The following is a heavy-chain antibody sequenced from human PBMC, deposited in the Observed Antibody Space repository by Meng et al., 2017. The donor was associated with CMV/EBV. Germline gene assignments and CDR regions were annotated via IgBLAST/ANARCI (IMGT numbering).Heavy chain of an antibody. CDR2: ISSSSSTI. CDR1: GFTFSSYS. Sequence: GESLKISCAASGFTFSSYSMNWVRQAPGKGLEWVSYISSSSSTIYYADSVKGRFTISRDNAKNSLYLQMNSLRAEDTAVYYCASDQPSAYDSSGYYHYWGQGTLVTVSS. CDR3: ASDQPSAYDSSGYYHY. J-gene: IGHJ4*02. V-gene: IGHV3-48*04. D-gene: IGHD3-22*01.